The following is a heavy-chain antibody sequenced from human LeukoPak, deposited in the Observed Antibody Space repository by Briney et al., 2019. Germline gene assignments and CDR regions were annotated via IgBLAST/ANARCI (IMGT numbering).Heavy chain of an antibody. J-gene: IGHJ4*02. CDR2: IYHSGST. CDR1: GYSISSGHY. D-gene: IGHD6-13*01. Sequence: SETLSLTCSVSGYSISSGHYWGWIRQPPGKGLEWIGNIYHSGSTYYNPSLKSRVIISVDTSKNQFSLKLSSVTAADTAVYYCARGYSSSWYFDYWGQGTLVTVSS. V-gene: IGHV4-38-2*02. CDR3: ARGYSSSWYFDY.